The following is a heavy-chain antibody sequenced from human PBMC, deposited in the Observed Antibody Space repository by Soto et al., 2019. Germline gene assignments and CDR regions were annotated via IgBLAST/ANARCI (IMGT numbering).Heavy chain of an antibody. CDR1: GYTFTSYY. J-gene: IGHJ4*02. V-gene: IGHV1-3*01. D-gene: IGHD1-20*01. CDR3: ARGITLPTSLDY. CDR2: INAGNGNT. Sequence: GASVKVSCKASGYTFTSYYMHWVRQAPGQRLEWMGWINAGNGNTKYSQKFQGRVTITRDTSASTAYMELSSLRSEDTAVYYCARGITLPTSLDYWGQGTLVTVSS.